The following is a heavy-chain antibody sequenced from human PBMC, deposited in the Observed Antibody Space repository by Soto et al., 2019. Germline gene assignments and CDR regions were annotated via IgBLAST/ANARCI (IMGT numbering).Heavy chain of an antibody. D-gene: IGHD3-22*01. Sequence: PGESLKISCKASGYSFSFYWIGWVRQMPGKGLEWMAIMYPDDSDIRYSPSFKAHVTLPADKSTSTAFLQWRSLKASDTAMYYCATAYVYDFENSNYYRDSFDIWGQGTLVTVSS. CDR3: ATAYVYDFENSNYYRDSFDI. CDR2: MYPDDSDI. V-gene: IGHV5-51*01. J-gene: IGHJ3*02. CDR1: GYSFSFYW.